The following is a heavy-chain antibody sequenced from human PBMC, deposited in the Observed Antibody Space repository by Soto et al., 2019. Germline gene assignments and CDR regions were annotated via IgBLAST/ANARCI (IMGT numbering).Heavy chain of an antibody. J-gene: IGHJ4*02. CDR1: GFTFSRYP. D-gene: IGHD3-22*01. Sequence: GGSLRLSCATFGFTFSRYPIHWVRQAPGKGLEWVAGISFDETNKKYADSVRGRFTVSRDNSMSTIYLQMDSLRVGDTAVYYCARGGYGPSGYHWGQGTLVTVSS. CDR3: ARGGYGPSGYH. CDR2: ISFDETNK. V-gene: IGHV3-30-3*01.